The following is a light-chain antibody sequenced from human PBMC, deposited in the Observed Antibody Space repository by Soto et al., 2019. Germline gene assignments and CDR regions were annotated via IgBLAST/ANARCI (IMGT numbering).Light chain of an antibody. J-gene: IGKJ4*01. CDR3: QQYNNWPRAT. CDR1: QTVSSS. CDR2: EVS. Sequence: EIVLTQSPATLSLSPGERATLSCRASQTVSSSLARYQQKPGQAPRLLIYEVSSRATGFPARFSGSGSGTEFNLTISSLQSEDFGVYYCQQYNNWPRATFGGGTKVDIK. V-gene: IGKV3-15*01.